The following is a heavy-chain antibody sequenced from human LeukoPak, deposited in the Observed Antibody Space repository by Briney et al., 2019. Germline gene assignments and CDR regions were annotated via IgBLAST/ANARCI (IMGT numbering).Heavy chain of an antibody. CDR2: INPSGGST. Sequence: ASVKVSCKASGYTCTSYYMHWVRQAPGQGLEWMGIINPSGGSTSYAQKFQGRVTMTRDTSTSTVYMELSSLRSEDTAVYYCAREGFYGDSILQYYFDYWGQGTLVTVSS. J-gene: IGHJ4*02. D-gene: IGHD4-17*01. CDR1: GYTCTSYY. CDR3: AREGFYGDSILQYYFDY. V-gene: IGHV1-46*01.